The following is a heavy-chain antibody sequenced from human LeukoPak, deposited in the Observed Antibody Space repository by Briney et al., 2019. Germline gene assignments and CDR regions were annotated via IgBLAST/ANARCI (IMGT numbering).Heavy chain of an antibody. CDR1: GFVFSNYG. J-gene: IGHJ4*02. V-gene: IGHV3-30*02. CDR3: AKDSNSGYVSVGPNY. D-gene: IGHD5-12*01. Sequence: GGSLRLSCAASGFVFSNYGMHWVRQAPGKGLEWVTFVRYDGSNEYYEDSVKGRFTISRDNSKNTLYLQMNSLTTEDTGVYSCAKDSNSGYVSVGPNYWGLGTLVTVSS. CDR2: VRYDGSNE.